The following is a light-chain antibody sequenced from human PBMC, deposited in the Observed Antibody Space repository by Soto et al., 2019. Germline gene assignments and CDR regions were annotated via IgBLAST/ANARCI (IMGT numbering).Light chain of an antibody. J-gene: IGLJ2*01. CDR2: VNSDGSH. V-gene: IGLV4-69*01. CDR1: SGHSTYS. CDR3: QSWATGSVV. Sequence: QLVVTQSPSASASLGASVKLTCTLSSGHSTYSIAWHQQQADKGPRYLMKVNSDGSHYKGDGIPDRFSGSSSGAERYLTISSLQSDDEADYYCQSWATGSVVFGGGTKVTVL.